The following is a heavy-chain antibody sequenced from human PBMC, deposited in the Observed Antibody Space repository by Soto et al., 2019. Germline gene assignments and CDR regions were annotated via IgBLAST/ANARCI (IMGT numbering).Heavy chain of an antibody. D-gene: IGHD5-18*01. J-gene: IGHJ4*02. CDR2: INSDGSST. Sequence: GGSLRLSCAASGFSFSSYGMHWVRQAPWKGLVWVSRINSDGSSTSYADSVKGRFTISRDNAKNTLYLQMNSLRVEDTAVYYCATYSNDPFACWGQGTLVTVPS. CDR1: GFSFSSYG. CDR3: ATYSNDPFAC. V-gene: IGHV3-74*01.